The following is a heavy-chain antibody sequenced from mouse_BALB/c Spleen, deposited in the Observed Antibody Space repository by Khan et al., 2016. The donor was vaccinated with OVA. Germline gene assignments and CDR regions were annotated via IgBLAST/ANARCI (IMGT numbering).Heavy chain of an antibody. CDR1: GYTLTTYW. CDR3: ERRGLYGLIAY. V-gene: IGHV1-7*01. D-gene: IGHD1-1*01. J-gene: IGHJ3*01. Sequence: QVQLKESGAELAKPGASVWMTCTTSGYTLTTYWIHWIKQRPGQGLEWLGYINPTTAYTEYNKNFKNKATLTADESYSISYMQLNSPTSADTAVYYSERRGLYGLIAYWGQGTLVTVSA. CDR2: INPTTAYT.